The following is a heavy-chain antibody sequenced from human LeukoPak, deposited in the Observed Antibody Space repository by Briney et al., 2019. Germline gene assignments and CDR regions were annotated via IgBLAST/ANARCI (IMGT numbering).Heavy chain of an antibody. V-gene: IGHV4-30-4*08. CDR2: IYYSGST. CDR3: ARGDFWSGYVPSWFDP. Sequence: SETLSLTCTVSGGSISSGDYYWSWIRQPPGKGLEWIGYIYYSGSTYYNPFLKSRVTISVDTSKNQFSLKLSSVTAAGTAVYYCARGDFWSGYVPSWFDPWGQGTLVTVSS. D-gene: IGHD3-3*01. CDR1: GGSISSGDYY. J-gene: IGHJ5*02.